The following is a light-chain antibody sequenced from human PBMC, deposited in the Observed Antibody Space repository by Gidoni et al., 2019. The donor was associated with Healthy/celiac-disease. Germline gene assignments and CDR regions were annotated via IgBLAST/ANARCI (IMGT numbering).Light chain of an antibody. J-gene: IGLJ1*01. CDR1: SSNIGAGYD. CDR3: QSYDSSLDV. Sequence: QSVLTQPPSVSGAPGQRVTIACTGSSSNIGAGYDVHWYPQLPGTAPKPLIYGNSNRPSGVPDRFSGSKSGTSASLAITGLQAEDEADYYCQSYDSSLDVFGTGTKVTVL. CDR2: GNS. V-gene: IGLV1-40*01.